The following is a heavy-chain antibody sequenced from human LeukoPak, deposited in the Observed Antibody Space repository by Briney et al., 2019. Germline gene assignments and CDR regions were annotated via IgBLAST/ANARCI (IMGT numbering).Heavy chain of an antibody. CDR2: ISGGDGST. CDR1: GFTHISYA. J-gene: IGHJ6*03. D-gene: IGHD3-3*01. Sequence: GGSLRLSCAASGFTHISYAMSWVRQAPGKGLEWVSGISGGDGSTYYADSVKDRFTISRDNSKSTIYLQMNSLRAEDTAVYYCAKHYTNSYYYYYMDVWGKGTTITVSS. CDR3: AKHYTNSYYYYYMDV. V-gene: IGHV3-23*01.